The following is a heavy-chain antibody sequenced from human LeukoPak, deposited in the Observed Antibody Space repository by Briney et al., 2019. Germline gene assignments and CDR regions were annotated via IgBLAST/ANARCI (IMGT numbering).Heavy chain of an antibody. CDR2: ISSSGSTI. CDR3: ARSQSWYYYYMDV. CDR1: GFTFSSYE. D-gene: IGHD6-13*01. Sequence: GGSLRLSCAASGFTFSSYEMNWVRQAPGKGLEWVSYISSSGSTIYYADSVKGRFTISRDNAKNSLYLQMNSLRAEDTAVYYCARSQSWYYYYMDVWGKGTTVTISS. V-gene: IGHV3-48*03. J-gene: IGHJ6*03.